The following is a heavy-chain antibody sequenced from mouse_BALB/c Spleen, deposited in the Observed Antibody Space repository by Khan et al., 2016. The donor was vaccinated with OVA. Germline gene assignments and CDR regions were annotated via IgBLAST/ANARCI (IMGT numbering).Heavy chain of an antibody. Sequence: VQLQQSGTELIKPGASVKLSCTASGFNIKDTYIHWVKERPEQGPEWIGRIDPANGDTKYDPKFQGKATITADTSSNTAYLQLSSLTSEDTAVYYCETLDGSHFTYWGQGTLVTVSA. CDR3: ETLDGSHFTY. CDR1: GFNIKDTY. V-gene: IGHV14-3*02. CDR2: IDPANGDT. J-gene: IGHJ3*01. D-gene: IGHD1-1*02.